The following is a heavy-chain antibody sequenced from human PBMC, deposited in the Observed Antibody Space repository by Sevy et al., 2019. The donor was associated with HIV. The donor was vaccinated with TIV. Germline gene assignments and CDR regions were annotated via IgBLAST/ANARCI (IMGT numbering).Heavy chain of an antibody. D-gene: IGHD6-13*01. V-gene: IGHV1-69*13. CDR3: ARGRPIAAAGTGYYFDY. J-gene: IGHJ4*02. Sequence: ASVKVSCKASGGTFSSYAISWVRQAPGQGLEWMGGIIPIFGTAKYAQKFQGRVTITADESTSTAYMELSSLRSEDTAVYYCARGRPIAAAGTGYYFDYWGQGTLVTVSS. CDR1: GGTFSSYA. CDR2: IIPIFGTA.